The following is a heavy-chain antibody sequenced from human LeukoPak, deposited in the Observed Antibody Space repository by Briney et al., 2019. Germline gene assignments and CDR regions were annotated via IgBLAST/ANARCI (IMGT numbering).Heavy chain of an antibody. V-gene: IGHV3-23*01. J-gene: IGHJ4*02. CDR3: AKDQLFTMMVVVTGFAN. D-gene: IGHD3-22*01. CDR2: ISGSGGST. Sequence: PGGSLGLSCAASGFTFSSYAMSWVRQAPGKGLEWVSAISGSGGSTYYADSVKGRFTISRDNSKNTLYLQMNSLRAEDTAVYYCAKDQLFTMMVVVTGFANWGQGTLVTVSS. CDR1: GFTFSSYA.